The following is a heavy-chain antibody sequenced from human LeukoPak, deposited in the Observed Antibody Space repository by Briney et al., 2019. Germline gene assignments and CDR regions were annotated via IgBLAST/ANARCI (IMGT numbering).Heavy chain of an antibody. Sequence: GGSLRLSCAASGFTFSSYAMHWVRQAPGKGLEWVAGISYDGSNKYYADSVKGRFTISRDNSKNTLYLQMNSLRAEDTAVYYCARARVVGDREKYFDYWGQGTLVTVSS. J-gene: IGHJ4*02. CDR1: GFTFSSYA. D-gene: IGHD3-16*01. CDR3: ARARVVGDREKYFDY. V-gene: IGHV3-30*01. CDR2: ISYDGSNK.